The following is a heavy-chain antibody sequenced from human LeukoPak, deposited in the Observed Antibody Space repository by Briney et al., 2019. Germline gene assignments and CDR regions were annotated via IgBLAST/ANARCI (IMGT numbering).Heavy chain of an antibody. CDR1: GFTFSSYG. D-gene: IGHD6-13*01. V-gene: IGHV3-30*03. J-gene: IGHJ4*02. Sequence: GGSLRLSCAASGFTFSSYGMHWVRQAPGKGLEWMAVISYDGTNKYYADSVKGRLTISRDNAKNSLYLQMNSLRAEDTAVYYCVRDNPRQQGFAYWGQGTLVTVSS. CDR2: ISYDGTNK. CDR3: VRDNPRQQGFAY.